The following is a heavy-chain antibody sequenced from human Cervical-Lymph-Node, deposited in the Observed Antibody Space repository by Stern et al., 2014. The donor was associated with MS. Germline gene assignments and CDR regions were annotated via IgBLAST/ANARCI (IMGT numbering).Heavy chain of an antibody. J-gene: IGHJ2*01. Sequence: MQLVESGPGLVKPSETLTLTCTVSGGSITTYYWTWIRQFPGKGLEWIGYIYYGGGTSYNPSLKSRVTISLDTSKNQFSLNVRSVTAADTAVYYCARDPSFKYTSISYRDFDLWGRGTLVTVSS. CDR3: ARDPSFKYTSISYRDFDL. V-gene: IGHV4-59*01. D-gene: IGHD6-13*01. CDR2: IYYGGGT. CDR1: GGSITTYY.